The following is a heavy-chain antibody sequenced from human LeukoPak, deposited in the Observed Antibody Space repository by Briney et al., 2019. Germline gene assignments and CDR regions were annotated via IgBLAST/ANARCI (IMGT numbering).Heavy chain of an antibody. Sequence: SVKVSCKASGGTFSSYAISWVRQAPGQGLEWMGGIIPIFGTANYAQKFQGRVTITADESTSTAYMELSSLRSEDTAVYYCARVREAAAGYFDYWGQGTLVTVSS. J-gene: IGHJ4*02. D-gene: IGHD6-13*01. CDR3: ARVREAAAGYFDY. V-gene: IGHV1-69*01. CDR2: IIPIFGTA. CDR1: GGTFSSYA.